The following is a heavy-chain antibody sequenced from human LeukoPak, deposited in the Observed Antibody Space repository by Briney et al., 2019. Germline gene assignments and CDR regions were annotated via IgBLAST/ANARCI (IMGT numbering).Heavy chain of an antibody. CDR3: ARGVLRGSYLWY. CDR1: GFTFDVYG. Sequence: PGGSLRLSCTASGFTFDVYGTSWFRQAPGKGLEWVGLIRGIAYGGTTQYAASVRGRFTISRDDSKSIAFLEMNSLKTEDTAVYYCARGVLRGSYLWYWGQGTLVTVSS. V-gene: IGHV3-49*03. CDR2: IRGIAYGGTT. J-gene: IGHJ4*02. D-gene: IGHD1-26*01.